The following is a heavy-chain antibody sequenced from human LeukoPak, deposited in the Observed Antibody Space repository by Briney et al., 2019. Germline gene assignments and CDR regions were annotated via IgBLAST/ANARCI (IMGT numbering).Heavy chain of an antibody. Sequence: GGSLRLSCAASGFTFDNYGINWVRHAPGKGLEWVSRIHWNGGRTGYADSVKGRFTISRDNAKNSLYLQMNSLRAEDTAVYYCARVRAAGKVGGYYYYYYMDVWGKGTTVTVSS. V-gene: IGHV3-20*04. CDR1: GFTFDNYG. CDR2: IHWNGGRT. J-gene: IGHJ6*03. CDR3: ARVRAAGKVGGYYYYYYMDV. D-gene: IGHD3-10*01.